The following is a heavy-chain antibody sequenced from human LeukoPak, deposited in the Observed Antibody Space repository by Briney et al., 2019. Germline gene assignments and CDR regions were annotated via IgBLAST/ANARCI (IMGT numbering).Heavy chain of an antibody. D-gene: IGHD1-26*01. CDR3: ATAVVGATTPNWFDP. CDR1: GYTFTSYY. CDR2: INPSGGST. V-gene: IGHV1-46*01. Sequence: ASVKVSCKASGYTFTSYYMHWVRQAPGQGLEWMGIINPSGGSTSYAQKFQGRVTMTEDTSTDTAYMELSSLRSEDTAVYYCATAVVGATTPNWFDPWGQGTLVTVSS. J-gene: IGHJ5*02.